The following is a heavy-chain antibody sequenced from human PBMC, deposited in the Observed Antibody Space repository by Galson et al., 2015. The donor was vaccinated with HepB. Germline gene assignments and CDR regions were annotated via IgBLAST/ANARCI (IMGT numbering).Heavy chain of an antibody. J-gene: IGHJ3*02. CDR1: GFTVSSNY. D-gene: IGHD3-22*01. CDR2: IYSGGST. CDR3: ARGPDSSGYYYDAFDI. V-gene: IGHV3-53*01. Sequence: SLRLSCAASGFTVSSNYMSWVRQAPGKGLEWVSVIYSGGSTYYADSVKGRFTISRDNSKNTLYLQMNSLRAEDTAVYYCARGPDSSGYYYDAFDIWGQGTMVTVSS.